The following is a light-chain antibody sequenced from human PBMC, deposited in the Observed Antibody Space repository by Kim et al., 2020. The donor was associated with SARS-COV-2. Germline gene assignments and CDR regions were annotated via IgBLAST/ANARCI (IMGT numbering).Light chain of an antibody. CDR2: AAS. CDR3: QQSYSTLPFT. CDR1: QSISSY. J-gene: IGKJ3*01. V-gene: IGKV1-39*01. Sequence: SVGDRVTITCRASQSISSYLNWYQQKPGKAPKLLIYAASSLQSGVPSRFSGSGSGTDFTLTISSLQPEDFATYYCQQSYSTLPFTFGPGTKVDIK.